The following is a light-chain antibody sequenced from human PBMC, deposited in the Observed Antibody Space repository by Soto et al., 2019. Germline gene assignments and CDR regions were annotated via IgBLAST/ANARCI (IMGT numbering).Light chain of an antibody. CDR3: QQRSNWPLT. J-gene: IGKJ4*01. Sequence: EIVLTQSPATLSLSPGERATLSCRASQSVSSYLAWFQHNPAQAPRLLIYDASKRATGIPARFSGGGSGTDFTLTISSLEPDDFAVYYCQQRSNWPLTFGGGTKVEIK. V-gene: IGKV3-11*01. CDR2: DAS. CDR1: QSVSSY.